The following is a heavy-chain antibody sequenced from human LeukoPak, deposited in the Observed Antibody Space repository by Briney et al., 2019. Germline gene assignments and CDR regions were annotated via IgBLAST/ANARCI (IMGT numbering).Heavy chain of an antibody. V-gene: IGHV1-69*13. CDR2: IIPIFGTA. CDR1: GGTFSSYA. CDR3: ARQVVVVPADLNWFDP. Sequence: SVKVSCKASGGTFSSYAISWVRQAPGQGLEWRGGIIPIFGTANYAQKFQGRVAITADESTSTAYMELSSLRSEDTAVYYCARQVVVVPADLNWFDPWGQGTLVTVSS. D-gene: IGHD2-2*01. J-gene: IGHJ5*02.